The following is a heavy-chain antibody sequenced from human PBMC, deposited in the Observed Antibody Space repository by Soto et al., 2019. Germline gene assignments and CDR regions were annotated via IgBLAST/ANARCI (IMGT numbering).Heavy chain of an antibody. D-gene: IGHD2-15*01. CDR2: IIPILGIA. CDR1: GGTFSSYT. CDR3: ASLLPAGNCSGGSCYFISSKSYYYYYMDV. V-gene: IGHV1-69*02. Sequence: ASVKVSCKASGGTFSSYTISWVRQAPGQGLEWMGRIIPILGIANYAQKFQGRVTITADKSTSTAYMELSSLRSEDTAVYYCASLLPAGNCSGGSCYFISSKSYYYYYMDVWGKGTTVTVSS. J-gene: IGHJ6*03.